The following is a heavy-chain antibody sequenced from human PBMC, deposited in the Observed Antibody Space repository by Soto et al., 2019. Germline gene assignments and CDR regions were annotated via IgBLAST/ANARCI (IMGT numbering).Heavy chain of an antibody. Sequence: GGSLRLSCAAAGFTFSSYEMNWVRQAPGKGLEWVSYISNSGSPIYYADSVKGRFTISRDNAKNSLYLQMNSLRAEDTAVYSCARDNRPVDYWGQGTLVTASS. CDR3: ARDNRPVDY. CDR2: ISNSGSPI. V-gene: IGHV3-48*03. CDR1: GFTFSSYE. J-gene: IGHJ4*02.